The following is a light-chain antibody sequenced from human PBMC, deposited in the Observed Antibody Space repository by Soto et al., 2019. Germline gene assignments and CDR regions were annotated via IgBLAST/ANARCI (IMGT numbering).Light chain of an antibody. J-gene: IGKJ4*01. Sequence: EIVLTQSPATLSLSPGERATLSCGASQSLSSSSLARYQQKPGLAPRLLIYDASSRATGIPDRFSGSGSGTDFTLTISRLEPEDFAVYFCQQYRGSPLTFGGGTKVEIK. CDR1: QSLSSSS. CDR3: QQYRGSPLT. CDR2: DAS. V-gene: IGKV3D-20*01.